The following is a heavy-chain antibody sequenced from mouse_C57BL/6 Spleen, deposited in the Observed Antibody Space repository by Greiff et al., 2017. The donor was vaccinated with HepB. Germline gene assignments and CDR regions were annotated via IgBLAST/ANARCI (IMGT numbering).Heavy chain of an antibody. CDR3: ATYYGSNLYYAMDY. V-gene: IGHV1-20*01. J-gene: IGHJ4*01. Sequence: EVKLVESGPELVKPGDSVKISCKASGYSFTGYFMNWVMQSHGKSLEWIGRINPYNGDTFYNQKFKGKATLTVDKSSSTAHMELRSLTSEDSAVYYCATYYGSNLYYAMDYWGQGTSVTVSS. D-gene: IGHD1-1*01. CDR2: INPYNGDT. CDR1: GYSFTGYF.